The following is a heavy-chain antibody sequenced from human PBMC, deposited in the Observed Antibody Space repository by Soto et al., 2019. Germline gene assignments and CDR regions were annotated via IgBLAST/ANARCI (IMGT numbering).Heavy chain of an antibody. CDR3: TRGSSSWYSGAFDI. J-gene: IGHJ3*02. CDR1: GLTFSGSA. V-gene: IGHV3-73*01. Sequence: GGSLRLSCAASGLTFSGSAMHWVRQASGKGLEWVGRIRSKANSYATAYAASVKGRFTISRDDSKNTAYLQMNSLKTEDTAVYYCTRGSSSWYSGAFDIWGQGTMVTVSS. D-gene: IGHD6-13*01. CDR2: IRSKANSYAT.